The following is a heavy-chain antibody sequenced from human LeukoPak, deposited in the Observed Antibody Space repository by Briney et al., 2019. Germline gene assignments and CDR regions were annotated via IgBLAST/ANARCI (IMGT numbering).Heavy chain of an antibody. CDR3: ASAMIGVPDDAFDI. V-gene: IGHV4-34*01. Sequence: SETLSLTCAVYGGSFSGCYWIWIRQPPGKGLEWMGEINHSGGTNYNPSLKSRVTISVDTSKNQFSLKLSSVTAADTAVYYCASAMIGVPDDAFDIWGQGTMVTVSS. CDR2: INHSGGT. CDR1: GGSFSGCY. J-gene: IGHJ3*02. D-gene: IGHD3-22*01.